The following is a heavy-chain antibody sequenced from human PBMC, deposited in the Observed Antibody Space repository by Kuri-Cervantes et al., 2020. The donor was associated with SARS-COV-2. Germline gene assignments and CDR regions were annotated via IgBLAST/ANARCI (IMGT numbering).Heavy chain of an antibody. CDR1: GFTFSSYG. CDR2: ISYDGSNK. Sequence: GGSLRLSCAASGFTFSSYGMHWVRQAPGKGLEWVAVISYDGSNKYYADSVKGRLTISRDDSKNTAYLQMNSLKTEDTAVYYCTARPAMREYYYYYYGMDVWGQGTTVTVSS. D-gene: IGHD5-18*01. CDR3: TARPAMREYYYYYYGMDV. V-gene: IGHV3-30*03. J-gene: IGHJ6*02.